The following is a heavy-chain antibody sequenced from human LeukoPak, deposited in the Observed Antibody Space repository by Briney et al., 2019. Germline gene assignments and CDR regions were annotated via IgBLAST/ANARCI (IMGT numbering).Heavy chain of an antibody. CDR3: ARGGVGVLAARPRGMDY. CDR1: GGSFSGYY. V-gene: IGHV4-34*01. D-gene: IGHD6-6*01. Sequence: ETLSLTCAVYGGSFSGYYWSWIRQPPGKGLEWIGEINHSGSTNYNPSLKSRVTISVDTSKNQFSLKLSSVTAADTAVYCCARGGVGVLAARPRGMDYWGQGTLVTVSS. J-gene: IGHJ4*02. CDR2: INHSGST.